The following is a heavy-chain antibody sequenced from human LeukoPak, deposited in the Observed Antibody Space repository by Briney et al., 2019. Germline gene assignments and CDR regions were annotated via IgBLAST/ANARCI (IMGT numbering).Heavy chain of an antibody. D-gene: IGHD6-19*01. J-gene: IGHJ4*02. V-gene: IGHV3-48*01. CDR3: ARGGLSSAASFDY. CDR1: GFTFSTYS. Sequence: PGGPLRLSCAASGFTFSTYSMNWVRQAPGNGLEWVSYISSSSVAIYYADSVKGRFTISRDNAKNSLYLQMNSLRAEDTAVYYCARGGLSSAASFDYWGQGTLVTVSS. CDR2: ISSSSVAI.